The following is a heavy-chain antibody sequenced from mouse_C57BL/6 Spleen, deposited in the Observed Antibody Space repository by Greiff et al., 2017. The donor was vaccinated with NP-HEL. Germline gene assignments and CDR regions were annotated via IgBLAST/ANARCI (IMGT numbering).Heavy chain of an antibody. CDR3: ARTPLRHFDV. Sequence: EVQLQQSGPELVKPGASVKISCKASGYTFTDYYMNWVKQSHGKSLEWIGDINPNNGGTSYNQKFKGKATLTVDKSSSTAYMELRSLTSEDSAVYYCARTPLRHFDVWGTGTTVTVSS. CDR2: INPNNGGT. V-gene: IGHV1-26*01. D-gene: IGHD2-12*01. CDR1: GYTFTDYY. J-gene: IGHJ1*03.